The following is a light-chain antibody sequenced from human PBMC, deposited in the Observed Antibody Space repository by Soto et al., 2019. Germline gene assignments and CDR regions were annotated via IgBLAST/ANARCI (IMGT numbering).Light chain of an antibody. CDR3: LQHTSSPLT. Sequence: DIQMTQSPSAMSASVGDRVTITCRASQGISKYLAWFQQRPGKVPRRLVYAASSLQSGVPSRFSGSVSGTEFTLTISSLQPEDFGTYHCLQHTSSPLTFGQGTKVEI. CDR2: AAS. J-gene: IGKJ1*01. V-gene: IGKV1-17*03. CDR1: QGISKY.